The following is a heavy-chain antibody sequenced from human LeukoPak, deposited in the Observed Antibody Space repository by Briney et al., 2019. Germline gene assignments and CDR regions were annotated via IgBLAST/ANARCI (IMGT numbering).Heavy chain of an antibody. CDR2: ISGSGGST. V-gene: IGHV3-23*01. Sequence: PGGSLRLSCAASGFTFSSYGMSWVRQAPGKGLEWVSAISGSGGSTYYADSVKGRFTISRDNSKNTLYLQMNSLRAEDTAVYYCARVDPPTDYGSGSYFWDPYYFDYWGQGTLVTVSS. J-gene: IGHJ4*02. CDR1: GFTFSSYG. D-gene: IGHD3-10*01. CDR3: ARVDPPTDYGSGSYFWDPYYFDY.